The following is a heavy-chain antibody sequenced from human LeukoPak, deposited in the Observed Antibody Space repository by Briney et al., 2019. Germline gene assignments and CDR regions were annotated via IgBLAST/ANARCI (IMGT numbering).Heavy chain of an antibody. CDR3: ARWGRENAFDI. Sequence: SETLSLTCTVSGGSISSYYWSWIRQPPGKGLEWIGYIYYSGSTNYNPSLKSRFTMSVDTSKNQFSLKLSSVTAADTAVYYCARWGRENAFDIWGQGTMVTVSS. D-gene: IGHD1-26*01. CDR1: GGSISSYY. V-gene: IGHV4-59*01. J-gene: IGHJ3*02. CDR2: IYYSGST.